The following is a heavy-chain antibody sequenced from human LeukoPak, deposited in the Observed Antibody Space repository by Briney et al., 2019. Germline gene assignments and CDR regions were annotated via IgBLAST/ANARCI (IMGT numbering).Heavy chain of an antibody. J-gene: IGHJ4*02. D-gene: IGHD1-1*01. CDR2: MNPNTGAT. CDR1: GYIFTNYY. Sequence: ASVKVSCKASGYIFTNYYMHWVRQAPGQGLEWMGWMNPNTGATDFAQMFQGRVTLTRDTSLTTAYMDLISLSSDDTAVYYCARSERVKGIFDFWGQGILVTVSS. CDR3: ARSERVKGIFDF. V-gene: IGHV1-2*02.